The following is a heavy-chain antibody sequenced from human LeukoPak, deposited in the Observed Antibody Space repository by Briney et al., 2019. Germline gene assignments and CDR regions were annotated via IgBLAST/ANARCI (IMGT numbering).Heavy chain of an antibody. J-gene: IGHJ5*02. CDR2: INHSGST. CDR3: ARGGYCSSTSCYSSLGFDP. D-gene: IGHD2-2*01. Sequence: SSETLSLTCAVSGYSISSGYYWGWIRQPPGKGLEWIGEINHSGSTNYNPSLKSRVTISVDTSKNQFSLKLSSVTAADTAVYYCARGGYCSSTSCYSSLGFDPWGQGTLVTVSS. V-gene: IGHV4-38-2*01. CDR1: GYSISSGYY.